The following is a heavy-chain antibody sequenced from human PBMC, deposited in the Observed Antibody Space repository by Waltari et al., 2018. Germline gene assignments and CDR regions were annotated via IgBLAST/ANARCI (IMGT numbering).Heavy chain of an antibody. Sequence: QVQLQESGPGLVKPSETLSLTCTVSGGSISSYYWSWIRQPAGQGLEWIGRIYTSGSTNYNPSLKSRVTMSVDTSKNQFSLKLSSVTAADTAVYYCARDGACSGGSCYYYYYMDVWGKGTTVTISS. J-gene: IGHJ6*03. CDR1: GGSISSYY. V-gene: IGHV4-4*07. D-gene: IGHD2-15*01. CDR3: ARDGACSGGSCYYYYYMDV. CDR2: IYTSGST.